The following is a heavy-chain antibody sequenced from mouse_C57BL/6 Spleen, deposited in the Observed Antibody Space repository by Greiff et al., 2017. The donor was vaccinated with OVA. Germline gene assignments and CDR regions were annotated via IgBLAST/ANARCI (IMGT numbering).Heavy chain of an antibody. CDR2: INPGSGGT. V-gene: IGHV1-54*01. CDR3: ARGGDSSSWFAY. D-gene: IGHD3-2*02. J-gene: IGHJ3*01. CDR1: GYAFTNYL. Sequence: VQGVESGAELVRPGTSVKVSCKASGYAFTNYLIEWVKQRPGQGLEWIGVINPGSGGTNYNEKFKGKATLTADKSSSTAYMQLSSLTSEDSAVYFCARGGDSSSWFAYWGQGTLVTVSA.